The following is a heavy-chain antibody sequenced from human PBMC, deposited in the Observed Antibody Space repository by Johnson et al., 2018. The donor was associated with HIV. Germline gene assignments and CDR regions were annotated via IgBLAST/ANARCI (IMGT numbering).Heavy chain of an antibody. Sequence: QVQLVESGGGVVQPGRSLRLSCAASGFTFSSYAMHWVRQAPGKGLEWVAVISYDGSNKYYADSVKGRFTISRDTSKNTLYLQMNSLRAEDTALYYCAREDPREFHGYGGDGFDIWGQGTMVTVAS. CDR2: ISYDGSNK. CDR1: GFTFSSYA. J-gene: IGHJ3*02. V-gene: IGHV3-30-3*01. D-gene: IGHD3-16*01. CDR3: AREDPREFHGYGGDGFDI.